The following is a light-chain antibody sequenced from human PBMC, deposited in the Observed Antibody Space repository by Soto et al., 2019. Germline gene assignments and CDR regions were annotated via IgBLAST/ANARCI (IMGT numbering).Light chain of an antibody. CDR3: SSYAGSNDRWV. CDR2: EDS. V-gene: IGLV2-8*01. CDR1: SSDIGAYNY. Sequence: QSVLTQPPSASGSPGQSVTISCTGTSSDIGAYNYVSWYQQHPGKAPKILSYEDSKRPSGVPDRFSGSKSGNTASLTVSGLQAEDEADYYCSSYAGSNDRWVFGGGTKLTVL. J-gene: IGLJ3*02.